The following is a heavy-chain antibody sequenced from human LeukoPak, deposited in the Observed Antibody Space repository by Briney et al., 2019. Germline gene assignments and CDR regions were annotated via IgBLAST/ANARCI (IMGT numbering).Heavy chain of an antibody. V-gene: IGHV3-48*02. CDR2: ISKSSGTM. D-gene: IGHD7-27*01. CDR3: ARDENWGFDY. J-gene: IGHJ4*02. CDR1: GFTFSNYW. Sequence: PGGSLRLSCAASGFTFSNYWMNWVRQAPGKGLEWVSYISKSSGTMSYADSVKGRFAISRDNAKNSLFLQMNSLRDEDTAVYYCARDENWGFDYWGQGTLVTVSS.